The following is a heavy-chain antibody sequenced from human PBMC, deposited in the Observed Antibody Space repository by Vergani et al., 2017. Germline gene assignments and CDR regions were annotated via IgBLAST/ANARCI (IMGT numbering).Heavy chain of an antibody. D-gene: IGHD2-2*01. V-gene: IGHV4-34*01. J-gene: IGHJ6*02. Sequence: QVQLQQWGAGLLKPSETLSLTCAVYGGSFSGYYWTWIRQPPVKGLEWIGEINHSGSTNYNPSLKSRVTISVVMSKNQFSLRVSSVTAADTALYYCARGRYCSSTNCPSLLGDYGMDVWGQGTTVTVSS. CDR2: INHSGST. CDR1: GGSFSGYY. CDR3: ARGRYCSSTNCPSLLGDYGMDV.